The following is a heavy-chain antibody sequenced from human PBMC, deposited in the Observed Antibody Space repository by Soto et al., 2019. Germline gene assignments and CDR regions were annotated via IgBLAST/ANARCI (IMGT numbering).Heavy chain of an antibody. CDR3: ARRLDSNYGTNWFGP. J-gene: IGHJ5*02. Sequence: SETLSLTCTVSGGSISSSSYYWGWIRQPPGKGLEWIGSIYYSGSTYYNPSLKSRVTISVDTSKNQFSLKLSSVTAADTAVYYCARRLDSNYGTNWFGPWGQGTLVTVSS. D-gene: IGHD4-4*01. CDR2: IYYSGST. CDR1: GGSISSSSYY. V-gene: IGHV4-39*01.